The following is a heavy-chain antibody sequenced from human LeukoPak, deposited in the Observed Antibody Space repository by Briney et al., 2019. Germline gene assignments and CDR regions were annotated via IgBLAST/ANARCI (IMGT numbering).Heavy chain of an antibody. CDR3: AKDYLDIVVVPAALDAFDI. CDR2: IGGSGGIS. D-gene: IGHD2-2*03. J-gene: IGHJ3*02. Sequence: GGSLRLSCAASGFTFSSYAMSWVRQAPGKGLEWVSTIGGSGGISYYADSVKGRFTISRDNSKNTLYLQMNSLRAEDTAVYYCAKDYLDIVVVPAALDAFDIWGQGTMVTVSS. V-gene: IGHV3-23*01. CDR1: GFTFSSYA.